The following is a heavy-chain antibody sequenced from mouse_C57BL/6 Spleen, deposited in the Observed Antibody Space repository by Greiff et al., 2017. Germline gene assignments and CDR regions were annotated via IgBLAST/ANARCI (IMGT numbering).Heavy chain of an antibody. V-gene: IGHV7-3*01. CDR3: ARSYYYGSSHWYFDV. J-gene: IGHJ1*03. Sequence: EVQRVESGGGLVQPGGSLSLSCAASGFTFTDYYMSWVRQPPGKALEWLGFIRNKANGYTTEYSASVKGRFTISRDNSQSILYLQMNALRAEDSATYYCARSYYYGSSHWYFDVWGTGTTVTVSS. D-gene: IGHD1-1*01. CDR2: IRNKANGYTT. CDR1: GFTFTDYY.